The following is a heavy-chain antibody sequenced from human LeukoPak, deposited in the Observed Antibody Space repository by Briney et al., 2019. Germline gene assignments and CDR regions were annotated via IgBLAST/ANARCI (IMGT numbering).Heavy chain of an antibody. J-gene: IGHJ6*03. V-gene: IGHV3-21*01. CDR3: ARDPYNGAYSEGYYYYYMDV. CDR2: ITSSSSYT. Sequence: GGSLRLSCAAPGITFSNYNMNWVRQAPGKGLEWISSITSSSSYTFYADSVKGRFTISRDNAKNSLYLQMNSLGVEDTAIYYCARDPYNGAYSEGYYYYYMDVWGKGTTVTVSS. CDR1: GITFSNYN. D-gene: IGHD1-1*01.